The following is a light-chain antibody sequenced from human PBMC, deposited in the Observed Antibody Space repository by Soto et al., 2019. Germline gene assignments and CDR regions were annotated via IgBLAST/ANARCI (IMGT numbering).Light chain of an antibody. CDR3: QQYGSSPIT. CDR1: QSVSSSY. V-gene: IGKV3-20*01. J-gene: IGKJ5*01. CDR2: GAS. Sequence: ETVLTQSPGTLYFSPGERATLSCRASQSVSSSYLAWYQQKPGQAPSLLIYGASISATGIPDMFSGSGSGTDFTITLSRLEPEEFSVYYCQQYGSSPITFGQGTRLEIK.